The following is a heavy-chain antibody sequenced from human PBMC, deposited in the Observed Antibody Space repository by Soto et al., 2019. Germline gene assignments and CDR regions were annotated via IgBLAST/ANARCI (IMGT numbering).Heavy chain of an antibody. J-gene: IGHJ3*02. CDR3: AREVVVAASFTGYAFDI. CDR1: GFTFSSYW. Sequence: GGSLRLSCAASGFTFSSYWMSWVRQAPGKGLEWVANIKQDGSEKYYVDSVKGRFTISRDNAKNSLYLQMNSLRAEDTAVYYCAREVVVAASFTGYAFDIWGQGTMVTVSS. D-gene: IGHD2-15*01. CDR2: IKQDGSEK. V-gene: IGHV3-7*01.